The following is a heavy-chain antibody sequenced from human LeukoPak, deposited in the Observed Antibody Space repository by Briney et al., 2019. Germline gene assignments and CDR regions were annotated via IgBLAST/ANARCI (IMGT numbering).Heavy chain of an antibody. CDR2: IWYDGSNK. V-gene: IGHV3-33*01. D-gene: IGHD6-13*01. Sequence: GRSLRLSCAASGFTFSSYGMHWVRQAPGKGLEWVAVIWYDGSNKYYADSVKGRFTISRDNAKNTLYMQMNSLRAEDTAVYYCARSPHSSSWYAYYFDYWGQGTLVTVSS. CDR1: GFTFSSYG. J-gene: IGHJ4*02. CDR3: ARSPHSSSWYAYYFDY.